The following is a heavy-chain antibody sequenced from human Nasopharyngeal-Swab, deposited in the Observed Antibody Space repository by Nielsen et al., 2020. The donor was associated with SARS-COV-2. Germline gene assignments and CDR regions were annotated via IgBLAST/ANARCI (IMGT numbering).Heavy chain of an antibody. CDR1: GGSFSGYY. CDR2: IYTSGST. D-gene: IGHD3-3*01. V-gene: IGHV4-4*07. Sequence: SETLSLTCAVYGGSFSGYYWSWIRQPAGKGLEWIGRIYTSGSTNYNPSLKSRVTMSVDTSKNQFSLKLSSVTAADTAVYYCAREPHYDFWSGHGYGMDVWGQGTTVTVSS. CDR3: AREPHYDFWSGHGYGMDV. J-gene: IGHJ6*02.